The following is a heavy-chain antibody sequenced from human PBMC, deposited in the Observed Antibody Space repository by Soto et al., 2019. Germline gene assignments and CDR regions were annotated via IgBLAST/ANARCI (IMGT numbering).Heavy chain of an antibody. CDR3: ARGRNSSSLGNGSILGPYYFDY. D-gene: IGHD6-6*01. Sequence: SETLSLTCAVYGGSFSGYYWSWIRQPPGKGLEWIGEINHSGSTNYNPSLKSRVTISVDTSKNQFSLKLSSVTAADTAVYYCARGRNSSSLGNGSILGPYYFDYWGQGTLVTVSS. CDR1: GGSFSGYY. CDR2: INHSGST. V-gene: IGHV4-34*01. J-gene: IGHJ4*02.